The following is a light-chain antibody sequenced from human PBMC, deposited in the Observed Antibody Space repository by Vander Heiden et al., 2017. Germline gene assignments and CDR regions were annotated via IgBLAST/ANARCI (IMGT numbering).Light chain of an antibody. CDR3: SAWDNSLNAWV. CDR1: SSNIGSRT. Sequence: QSVLTQPPSASGTPGQRVTISCSGSSSNIGSRTVNWYQHLPGTAPKLLIYSNNQRPSGVPDRISASKSGTSASLAVSGLQSEDKADYYCSAWDNSLNAWVFGGGTKLTVL. J-gene: IGLJ3*02. CDR2: SNN. V-gene: IGLV1-44*01.